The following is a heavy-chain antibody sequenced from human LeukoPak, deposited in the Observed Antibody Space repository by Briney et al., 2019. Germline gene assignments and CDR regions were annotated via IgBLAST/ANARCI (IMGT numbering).Heavy chain of an antibody. CDR3: ARDASTWSN. Sequence: SETLSLTCTVSGDSTSSSTYYWDWIRQAPGKGLEWIGNIYDSGTTYYNPSLKSRVTISVDRSKNQFSLKLSSVTAADTAVYYCARDASTWSNWGQGTLVTVSS. V-gene: IGHV4-39*07. J-gene: IGHJ4*02. CDR1: GDSTSSSTYY. CDR2: IYDSGTT. D-gene: IGHD2-2*01.